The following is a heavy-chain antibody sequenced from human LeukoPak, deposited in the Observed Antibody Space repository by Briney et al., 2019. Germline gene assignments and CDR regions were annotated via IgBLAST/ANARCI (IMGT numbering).Heavy chain of an antibody. CDR1: GFIFYDYA. D-gene: IGHD6-13*01. CDR2: ISWNSGTI. Sequence: GGSLRLSCSASGFIFYDYAMLWLRQAPGKGRVWFSDISWNSGTIGYTDSVKVRFTISRDNAKNSLYLQMNSLRAEDTALYYCAKDIAAAGNIAAFDIWGQGTMVTVSS. V-gene: IGHV3-9*01. CDR3: AKDIAAAGNIAAFDI. J-gene: IGHJ3*02.